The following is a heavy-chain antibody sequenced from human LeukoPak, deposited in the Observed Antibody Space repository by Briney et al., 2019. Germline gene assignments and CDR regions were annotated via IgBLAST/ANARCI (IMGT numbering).Heavy chain of an antibody. CDR1: GGSFSGYY. CDR3: ARRPRCSGGSCYYSSLWY. D-gene: IGHD2-15*01. CDR2: INHSGST. Sequence: TSSETLSLTCAVYGGSFSGYYWSWIRQPPGKGLEWIGEINHSGSTNYNPSLKSRVTISVDTSKNQFSLKLSSVTAADTAVYYCARRPRCSGGSCYYSSLWYWGQGTLVTVSS. J-gene: IGHJ4*02. V-gene: IGHV4-34*01.